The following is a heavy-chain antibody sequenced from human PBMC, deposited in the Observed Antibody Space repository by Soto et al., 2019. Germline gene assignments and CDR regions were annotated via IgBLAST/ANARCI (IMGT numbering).Heavy chain of an antibody. V-gene: IGHV1-18*04. CDR1: GYTFTSYA. CDR3: ARGQGCSSGSYDGPYYYGMDV. CDR2: ISPYSGNT. J-gene: IGHJ6*02. Sequence: QVQLVQSGVEVKKPGASVKVSCKASGYTFTSYAISWVRQAPGQGLEWMGRISPYSGNTNYAQKLQGRVTMTTDTSTSTAYMDLRSLRSDDTAVYYCARGQGCSSGSYDGPYYYGMDVWGQGTTVTVSS. D-gene: IGHD6-19*01.